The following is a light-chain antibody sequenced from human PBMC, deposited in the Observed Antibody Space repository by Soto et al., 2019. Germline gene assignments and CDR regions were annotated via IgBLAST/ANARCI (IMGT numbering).Light chain of an antibody. CDR3: AAWDDSLNGPV. J-gene: IGLJ2*01. Sequence: QAVVTQPPSESGTPGQRVTNSCSGSSSNIGSNTVNWYQQLPGTAPKLLIYSNNQRPSGVPDRFSGSKSGTSASLAISGLQSEDEADYYCAAWDDSLNGPVFGGGTKVTVL. V-gene: IGLV1-44*01. CDR2: SNN. CDR1: SSNIGSNT.